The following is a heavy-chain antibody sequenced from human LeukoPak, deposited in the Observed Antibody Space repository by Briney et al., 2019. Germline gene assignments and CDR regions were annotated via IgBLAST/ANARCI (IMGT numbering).Heavy chain of an antibody. CDR2: ISAGGSST. CDR3: ARVLLWFGDIGGPFDY. J-gene: IGHJ4*02. V-gene: IGHV3-23*01. Sequence: GGSLRLSCAASGLTFMNFAMSWVRQAPGKGLEWVAAISAGGSSTYYADSVKGRFTISRDNSKNTLYLQMSSLRAEDTAVYYCARVLLWFGDIGGPFDYWGQGTLVTVSS. CDR1: GLTFMNFA. D-gene: IGHD3-10*01.